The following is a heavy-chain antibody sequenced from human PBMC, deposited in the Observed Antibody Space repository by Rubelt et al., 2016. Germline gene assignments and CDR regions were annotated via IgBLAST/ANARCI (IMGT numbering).Heavy chain of an antibody. Sequence: QVQLQQWGPGLVKPSETLSLTCTVSGGSISSYYWSWIRQPPGKGLEWIGYIYYSGSTNYNPLLKSGVTISVDTSKNQFSLKLSSVTAADTAVYYCARDPSGWYYFDYWGQGTLVTVSS. CDR2: IYYSGST. V-gene: IGHV4-59*01. CDR3: ARDPSGWYYFDY. D-gene: IGHD6-19*01. J-gene: IGHJ4*02. CDR1: GGSISSYY.